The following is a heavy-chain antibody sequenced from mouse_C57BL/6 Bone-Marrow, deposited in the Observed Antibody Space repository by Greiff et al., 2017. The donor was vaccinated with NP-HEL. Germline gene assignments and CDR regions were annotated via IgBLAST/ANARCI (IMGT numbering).Heavy chain of an antibody. Sequence: QVQLQQPGAELVRPGASVKLSCKASGYTFTSYGISWVKQRTGQGLEWIGVIYPSSGNTYYNEKFKGKATLTADKSSSTAYMELSSLTSEDSAVYFCARTVGSRGGPFDYWGQGTTLTVSS. V-gene: IGHV1-81*01. CDR1: GYTFTSYG. J-gene: IGHJ2*01. CDR2: IYPSSGNT. CDR3: ARTVGSRGGPFDY. D-gene: IGHD1-1*01.